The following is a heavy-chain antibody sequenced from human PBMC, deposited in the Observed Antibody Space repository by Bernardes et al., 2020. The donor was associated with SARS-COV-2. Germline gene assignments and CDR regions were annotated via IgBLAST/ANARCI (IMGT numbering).Heavy chain of an antibody. V-gene: IGHV3-30-3*01. CDR1: GFTFSNYA. CDR3: ASNGLGYCGGGTCFTGYGADI. Sequence: GSLRLSCAASGFTFSNYAMHWVRQAPGKGPEWVAVISTDGSKEFYADSVKGRFTISRDNSKNTLYLQMNSLRAEDTAVYYCASNGLGYCGGGTCFTGYGADIWGQGTTVTVSS. J-gene: IGHJ3*02. D-gene: IGHD2-15*01. CDR2: ISTDGSKE.